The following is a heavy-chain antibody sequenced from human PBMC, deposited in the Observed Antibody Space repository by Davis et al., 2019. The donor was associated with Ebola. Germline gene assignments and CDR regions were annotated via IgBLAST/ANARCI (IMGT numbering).Heavy chain of an antibody. Sequence: SVKVSCKASGGTFSSYAISWVRQAPGQGLEWMGGIIPIFGTANYAQKFQGRVTITADESTSTAYMELSSLRSEDTAVYYCARDLYSSSSRGRGYGYWGQGTLVTVSS. CDR1: GGTFSSYA. V-gene: IGHV1-69*13. J-gene: IGHJ4*02. CDR2: IIPIFGTA. D-gene: IGHD6-6*01. CDR3: ARDLYSSSSRGRGYGY.